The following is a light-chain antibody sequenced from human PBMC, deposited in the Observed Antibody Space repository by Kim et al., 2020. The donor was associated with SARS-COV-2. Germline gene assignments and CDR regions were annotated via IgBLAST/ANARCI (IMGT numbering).Light chain of an antibody. J-gene: IGKJ4*01. CDR1: QGVSSNS. V-gene: IGKV3-20*01. CDR3: QQYGNTPET. Sequence: LSPGERFTTPCGASQGVSSNSLAWYQQNPAKAPRLRFYAASRGATGIPDRFSGSGSGTDFTLSINRLEPEDFAVYYCQQYGNTPETSGGGTNLAI. CDR2: AAS.